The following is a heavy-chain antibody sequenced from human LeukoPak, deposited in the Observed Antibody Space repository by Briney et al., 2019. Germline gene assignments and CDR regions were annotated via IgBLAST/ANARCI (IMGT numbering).Heavy chain of an antibody. V-gene: IGHV1-8*01. J-gene: IGHJ4*02. CDR2: MNPNSGNT. CDR1: GYTFTSYD. Sequence: GASVKVSCKASGYTFTSYDINWVRQATGQGLEWMGWMNPNSGNTDYAQKFQGRVTMTRNTSISTAYMELSSLRSEDTAMYYCARWSGYYSRFDYWGQGTLVTVSS. D-gene: IGHD3-3*01. CDR3: ARWSGYYSRFDY.